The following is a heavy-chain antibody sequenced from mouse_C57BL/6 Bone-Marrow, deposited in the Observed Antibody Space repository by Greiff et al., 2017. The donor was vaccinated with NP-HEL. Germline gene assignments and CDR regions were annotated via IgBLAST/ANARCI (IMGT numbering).Heavy chain of an antibody. V-gene: IGHV1-81*01. D-gene: IGHD1-1*01. J-gene: IGHJ1*03. Sequence: VQRVESGAELARPGASVKLSCKASGYTFTSYGISWVKQRTGQGLEWIGEIYPRSGNTYYNEKFKGKATLTADKSSSTAYMELRSLTSEDSAVYFCARGILRYPYWYFDVWGTGTTVTVSS. CDR3: ARGILRYPYWYFDV. CDR2: IYPRSGNT. CDR1: GYTFTSYG.